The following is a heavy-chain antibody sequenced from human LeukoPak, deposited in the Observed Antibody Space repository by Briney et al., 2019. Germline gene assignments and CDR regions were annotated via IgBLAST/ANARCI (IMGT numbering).Heavy chain of an antibody. V-gene: IGHV3-53*01. CDR3: AKGGYCGGGSCSSLVSGDY. Sequence: QTGGSLRLSCAVSGFTVSSNYMSWVRQAPGKGLEWVSLIYSGGSTYYADSVKGRFTISRDNSKNTLYLQLNSLRAEDTAVYYCAKGGYCGGGSCSSLVSGDYWGQGTLVTVSS. D-gene: IGHD2-15*01. CDR2: IYSGGST. J-gene: IGHJ4*02. CDR1: GFTVSSNY.